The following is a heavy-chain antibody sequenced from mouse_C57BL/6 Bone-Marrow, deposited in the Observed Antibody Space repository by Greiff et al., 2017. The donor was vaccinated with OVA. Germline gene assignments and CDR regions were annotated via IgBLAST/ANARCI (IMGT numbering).Heavy chain of an antibody. D-gene: IGHD4-1*01. J-gene: IGHJ3*01. Sequence: VQLQESGPGLVQPSQSLSISCTVSGFSFTSYGVHWVRQSPGTGLEWLGVIVSGGSTDYNAAFISRLSISKDNSKSQVFFKMNSLQADDTAIDYCARKLGRDWFAYWGQGTLVTVSA. V-gene: IGHV2-2*01. CDR2: IVSGGST. CDR1: GFSFTSYG. CDR3: ARKLGRDWFAY.